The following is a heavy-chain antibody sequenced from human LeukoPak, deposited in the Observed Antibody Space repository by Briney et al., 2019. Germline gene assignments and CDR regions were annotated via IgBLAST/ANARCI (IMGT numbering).Heavy chain of an antibody. D-gene: IGHD4-23*01. CDR3: ARERFNSNDY. Sequence: PGGSLRLSCAASGFTFSSYAMTWVRQAPGKGLEWVSAISSSSSYIYYADSVKGRFTISRDNAKNSLYLQMNSLRAEDTAVYYCARERFNSNDYWGQGTLVTVSS. CDR1: GFTFSSYA. CDR2: ISSSSSYI. J-gene: IGHJ4*02. V-gene: IGHV3-21*01.